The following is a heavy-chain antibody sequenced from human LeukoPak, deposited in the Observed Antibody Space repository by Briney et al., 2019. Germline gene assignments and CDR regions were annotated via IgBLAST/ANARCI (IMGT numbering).Heavy chain of an antibody. CDR2: FNSDGINT. J-gene: IGHJ4*02. V-gene: IGHV3-74*01. CDR3: ARAPLVVVVAADDFDY. Sequence: GGSLRLSCAASGVTFSNYWMHWVRHALGKGGVCVSRFNSDGINTSYADSVKGRFTISRDNAKNTLNLQMNSLRAEDTAVYYCARAPLVVVVAADDFDYRGQGTLGNGSP. CDR1: GVTFSNYW. D-gene: IGHD2-15*01.